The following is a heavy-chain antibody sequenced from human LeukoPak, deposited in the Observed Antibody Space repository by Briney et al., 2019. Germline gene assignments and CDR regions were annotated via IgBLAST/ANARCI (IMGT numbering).Heavy chain of an antibody. D-gene: IGHD2-21*01. J-gene: IGHJ6*02. CDR1: GYTFTGYY. V-gene: IGHV1-2*02. CDR2: INPNSGGT. Sequence: ASVKVSCKASGYTFTGYYTHWVRQAPGQGLEWMGWINPNSGGTNYAQKFQGRVTMTRDTSISTAYMELSRLRPDDTAVYYCARYMIAGTPYYYYYGMDVWGQGTTVTVSS. CDR3: ARYMIAGTPYYYYYGMDV.